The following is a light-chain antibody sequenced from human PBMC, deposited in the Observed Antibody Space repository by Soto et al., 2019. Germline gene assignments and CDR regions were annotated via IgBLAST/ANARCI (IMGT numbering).Light chain of an antibody. Sequence: QSALTQPASVSGSPGQSITVSCTGTNTDVGGYNYVSWYQHRPGKAPRLMIYEVRNRLSGVSNRFSGSKSGNTASLTISGLQSEDEADYYCTSYTPTGALVFGSGTKLTFL. CDR3: TSYTPTGALV. J-gene: IGLJ3*02. V-gene: IGLV2-14*01. CDR2: EVR. CDR1: NTDVGGYNY.